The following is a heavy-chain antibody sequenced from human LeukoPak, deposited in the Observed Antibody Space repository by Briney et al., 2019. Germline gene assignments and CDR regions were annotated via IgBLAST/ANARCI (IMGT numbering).Heavy chain of an antibody. Sequence: PSETLSLTCTVSGGSISSYYWSWIRQPPGKGLEWIGYIYYSGSTNYNPSLKCRVTISVDTSKNQFSLKLSSVTAADTAVYYCARRSSGYDSHFDYWGQGTLVTVSS. CDR3: ARRSSGYDSHFDY. CDR1: GGSISSYY. CDR2: IYYSGST. V-gene: IGHV4-59*08. J-gene: IGHJ4*02. D-gene: IGHD5-12*01.